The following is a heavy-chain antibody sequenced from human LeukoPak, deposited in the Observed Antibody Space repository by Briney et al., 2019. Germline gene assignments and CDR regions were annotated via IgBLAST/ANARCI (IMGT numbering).Heavy chain of an antibody. CDR1: GFTFRSFW. V-gene: IGHV3-7*01. CDR3: ARDGIVGSPLFKFDY. Sequence: GGSLRLSCAASGFTFRSFWMSWVRQAPGKGLEWVANIKQDGREKYYVDSAKGRFTISRDNSKNTLYLQMNSLGAEDTAVYYCARDGIVGSPLFKFDYWGQGTLVTVSS. D-gene: IGHD1-26*01. CDR2: IKQDGREK. J-gene: IGHJ4*02.